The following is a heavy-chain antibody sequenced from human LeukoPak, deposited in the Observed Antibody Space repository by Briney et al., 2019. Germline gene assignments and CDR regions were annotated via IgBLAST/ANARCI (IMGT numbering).Heavy chain of an antibody. J-gene: IGHJ4*02. CDR3: ARRGPGTYYYGP. Sequence: ASVKVSCKASGYTFTSYGISWVRQAPGQGLEWMGWISAYNGNTNYAQKLQGRVTMTTDTSTNPAYMELRSLRSADTAVYYCARRGPGTYYYGPWGQGTLVTVSP. V-gene: IGHV1-18*01. CDR1: GYTFTSYG. CDR2: ISAYNGNT. D-gene: IGHD3-10*01.